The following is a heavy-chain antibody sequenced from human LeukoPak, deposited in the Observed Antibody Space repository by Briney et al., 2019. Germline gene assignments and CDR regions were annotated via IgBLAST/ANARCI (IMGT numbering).Heavy chain of an antibody. Sequence: GGSLRLSCAASGFTFSSYAMSWVRQAPGKGLEWVSAISSSSAYIYYADSVKGRFTVSRDNAKNSLYLQMNSLRAEDTAVYYCAKDSLADIDYWGQGTLVTVSS. D-gene: IGHD3-16*01. V-gene: IGHV3-21*01. CDR1: GFTFSSYA. CDR3: AKDSLADIDY. J-gene: IGHJ4*02. CDR2: ISSSSAYI.